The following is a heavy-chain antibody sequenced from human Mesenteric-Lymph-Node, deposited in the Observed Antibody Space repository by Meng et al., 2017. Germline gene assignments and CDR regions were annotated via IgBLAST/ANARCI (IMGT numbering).Heavy chain of an antibody. D-gene: IGHD6-25*01. CDR1: GFPLRSNY. CDR2: MYSNGNT. Sequence: GESLKISCAVFGFPLRSNYMSWVRQAPGKGLEYVSVMYSNGNTYYPDSVKGRFTISRDLSNNMVYLQMKSLRPEDTAVYYCARDPLGDTRYSSAYWGQGTLVTVSS. J-gene: IGHJ4*02. V-gene: IGHV3-66*03. CDR3: ARDPLGDTRYSSAY.